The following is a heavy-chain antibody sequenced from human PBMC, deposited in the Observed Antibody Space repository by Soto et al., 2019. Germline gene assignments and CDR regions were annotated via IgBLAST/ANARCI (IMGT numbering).Heavy chain of an antibody. CDR3: AKDEHSGYDYVGYFDY. J-gene: IGHJ4*02. CDR2: ISYDGSNK. Sequence: GGSLRLSCAASGFHFSSYGMHWVRPAPGKGLEWVAVISYDGSNKYYADSVKGRFTISRDNSKNTLYLQMNSLRAEDTAVYYCAKDEHSGYDYVGYFDYWGQGTLVTVSS. V-gene: IGHV3-30*18. D-gene: IGHD5-12*01. CDR1: GFHFSSYG.